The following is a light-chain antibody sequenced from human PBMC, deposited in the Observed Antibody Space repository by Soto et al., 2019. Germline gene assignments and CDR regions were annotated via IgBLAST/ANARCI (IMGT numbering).Light chain of an antibody. V-gene: IGKV1-9*01. J-gene: IGKJ1*01. CDR1: QGIGTY. CDR2: ASS. Sequence: DIQMTQSPSSLSASVGDRVTITCRASQGIGTYLVWYQQKSGKAPTVLIYASSTLQTGVPSRFSGSVSGTDFSLTISSLHPEDVATYYCQQVDSYPRTFGQGTKVDNK. CDR3: QQVDSYPRT.